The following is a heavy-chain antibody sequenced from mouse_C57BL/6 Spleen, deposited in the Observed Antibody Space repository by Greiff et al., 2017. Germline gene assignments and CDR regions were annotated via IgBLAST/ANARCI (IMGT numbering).Heavy chain of an antibody. CDR2: INPSSGYT. Sequence: VQLQQSGAELARPGASVKMSCKASGYTFTSYTMHWVKQRPGQGLEWIGYINPSSGYTKYNQKVKNKATLTADKSSSTAYMQLSSRTSEDSAVYYCARSDYYGSSYYFDYRGQGPTLTVSS. CDR1: GYTFTSYT. V-gene: IGHV1-4*01. D-gene: IGHD1-1*01. J-gene: IGHJ2*01. CDR3: ARSDYYGSSYYFDY.